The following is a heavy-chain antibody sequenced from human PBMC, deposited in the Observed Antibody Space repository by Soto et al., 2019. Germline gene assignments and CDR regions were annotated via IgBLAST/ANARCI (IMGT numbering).Heavy chain of an antibody. Sequence: PSETLSLTCAVYGGSFSGYYWSWIRQPPGKGLEWIGEINHSGSTNYNPSLKSRVTISVDTSKNQFSLKLSSVTAADTAVYYCARGSDFWSGYLPSYYYYMDVWGKGTTVTVSS. CDR3: ARGSDFWSGYLPSYYYYMDV. CDR1: GGSFSGYY. J-gene: IGHJ6*03. V-gene: IGHV4-34*01. D-gene: IGHD3-3*01. CDR2: INHSGST.